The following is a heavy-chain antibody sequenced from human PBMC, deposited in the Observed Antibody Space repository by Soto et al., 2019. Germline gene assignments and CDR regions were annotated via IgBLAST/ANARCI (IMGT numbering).Heavy chain of an antibody. CDR2: IYYSGST. V-gene: IGHV4-31*03. CDR3: ARDRGSGNSVPAAFER. Sequence: SETLSLTCTVSGGSISSGGYYWSWIRQHPGKGLEWIGYIYYSGSTYYNPSLKSRVTISVDTSKNQFSLKLSSVTAADTAVYYCARDRGSGNSVPAAFERWGQGKMVTV. CDR1: GGSISSGGYY. J-gene: IGHJ3*02. D-gene: IGHD3-16*01.